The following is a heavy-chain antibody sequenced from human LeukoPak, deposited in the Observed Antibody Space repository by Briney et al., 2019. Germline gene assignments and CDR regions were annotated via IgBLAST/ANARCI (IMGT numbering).Heavy chain of an antibody. V-gene: IGHV3-23*01. D-gene: IGHD4-23*01. J-gene: IGHJ4*02. CDR1: GFTFSTYG. CDR2: ISGRDSNT. Sequence: GGSVRLSCSASGFTFSTYGMSWVRQAPGKGLEWVSAISGRDSNTYYADSVKGRFTISRDNSKNTLFLQMNSVRDEDTATYYCAKRSDYGGDSNYFDYWGQGTPVTVSS. CDR3: AKRSDYGGDSNYFDY.